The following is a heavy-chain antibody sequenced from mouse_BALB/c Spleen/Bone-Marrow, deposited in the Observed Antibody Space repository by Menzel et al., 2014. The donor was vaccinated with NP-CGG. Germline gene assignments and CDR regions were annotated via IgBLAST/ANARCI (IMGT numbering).Heavy chain of an antibody. Sequence: QVQLQQSGAELAKPGASVQMSCKASGYTFTSYWMHWVKQRPGQGLEWIGYINPSTGYTEYNQKFKDKATLTADKSSSTAYMQLSSLTSEDSAVYYCARGVRGYDGFAYWGQGTLVTVSA. CDR3: ARGVRGYDGFAY. D-gene: IGHD2-2*01. CDR1: GYTFTSYW. CDR2: INPSTGYT. V-gene: IGHV1-7*01. J-gene: IGHJ3*01.